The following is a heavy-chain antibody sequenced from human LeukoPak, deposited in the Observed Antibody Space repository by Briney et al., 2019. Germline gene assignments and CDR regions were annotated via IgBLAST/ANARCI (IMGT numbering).Heavy chain of an antibody. CDR1: GFTFSTYS. CDR3: ARYRVHNGNYYDQ. D-gene: IGHD3-3*01. Sequence: PGGSLRLSCAASGFTFSTYSIHWVRQAPGKGLEWVSYISDSGDTTYYADSVKGRFTISRDNAKNSLYLQMNSLRDEDTAVYYCARYRVHNGNYYDQWGQGTMVTVSS. J-gene: IGHJ5*02. CDR2: ISDSGDTT. V-gene: IGHV3-48*02.